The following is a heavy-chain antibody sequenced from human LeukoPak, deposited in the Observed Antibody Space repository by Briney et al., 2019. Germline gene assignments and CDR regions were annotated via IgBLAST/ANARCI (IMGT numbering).Heavy chain of an antibody. CDR1: GGSFSGYY. CDR3: ARGRGRPKYYYYYYMDV. J-gene: IGHJ6*03. V-gene: IGHV4-34*01. Sequence: PSETLSLTCAVHGGSFSGYYWSWIRQPPGKGLEWIGEINHSGSTNYNPSLKSRVTISVDTSKNQFSLKLSSVTAADTAVYYCARGRGRPKYYYYYYMDVWGKGTTVTVSS. CDR2: INHSGST. D-gene: IGHD3-10*01.